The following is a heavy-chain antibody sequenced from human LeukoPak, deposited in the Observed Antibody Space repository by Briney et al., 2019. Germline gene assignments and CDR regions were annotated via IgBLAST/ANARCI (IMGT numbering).Heavy chain of an antibody. V-gene: IGHV4-39*07. CDR1: GGSISSSNYY. CDR3: ARAQNYYGSGSYYYYFDY. Sequence: SETLSLTCIVSGGSISSSNYYWDWIRQPPGQGLEWIGSMSHSERTYYNPSLKSRLTIFVDTSKNQFSLKLSSVTAADTAVYYCARAQNYYGSGSYYYYFDYWGQGTLVTVSS. D-gene: IGHD3-10*01. CDR2: MSHSERT. J-gene: IGHJ4*02.